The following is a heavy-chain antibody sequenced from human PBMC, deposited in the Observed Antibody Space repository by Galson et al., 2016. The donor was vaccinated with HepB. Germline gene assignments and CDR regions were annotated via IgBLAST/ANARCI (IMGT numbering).Heavy chain of an antibody. J-gene: IGHJ3*02. CDR3: TIEAYEFWRGYYDAFDI. D-gene: IGHD3-3*01. V-gene: IGHV3-15*01. Sequence: SLRLSCAVAGFPGSNTWMSWVRQDSGKRLAWVGRIQSKTEGGTTDYAAPVKRRCTISRDDSKNTLYLQINSLKTEDTAVFYCTIEAYEFWRGYYDAFDIWGQGTMVTVSS. CDR2: IQSKTEGGTT. CDR1: GFPGSNTW.